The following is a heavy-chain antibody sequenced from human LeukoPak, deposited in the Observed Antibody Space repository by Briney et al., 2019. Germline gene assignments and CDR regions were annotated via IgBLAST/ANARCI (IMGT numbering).Heavy chain of an antibody. Sequence: SGPTLVNPTQTLTLTCTFSGFPLTTSPVGVGWIRQTPGKALEWLAVIYWDDDKRYSPSLRSRLTITKATSNNHVVLTMSNMDPADTATYFCAHRFPIGGSWNEAIFDFWGQGILVTVSS. J-gene: IGHJ4*02. CDR3: AHRFPIGGSWNEAIFDF. D-gene: IGHD1-1*01. V-gene: IGHV2-5*02. CDR2: IYWDDDK. CDR1: GFPLTTSPVG.